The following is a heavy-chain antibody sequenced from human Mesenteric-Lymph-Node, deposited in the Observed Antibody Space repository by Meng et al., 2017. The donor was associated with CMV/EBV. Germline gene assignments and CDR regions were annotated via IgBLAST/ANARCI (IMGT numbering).Heavy chain of an antibody. CDR2: IGTAGDT. D-gene: IGHD2-15*01. CDR1: GFTFSSYD. Sequence: GGSLRLSCAACGFTFSSYDMHWVRQATGKGLEWVSAIGTAGDTYYSDSVKGRFTISRDNSRNTLYLQMNSLRAEDTAVYYCATRGVYCTGGSCLDYWGQGTLVTVSS. J-gene: IGHJ4*02. V-gene: IGHV3-13*01. CDR3: ATRGVYCTGGSCLDY.